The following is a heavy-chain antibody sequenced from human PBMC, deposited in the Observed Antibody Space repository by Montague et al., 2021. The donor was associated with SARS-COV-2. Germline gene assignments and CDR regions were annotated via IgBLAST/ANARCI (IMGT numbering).Heavy chain of an antibody. CDR2: VYYSRSS. Sequence: SETLSLTCTVSGDSVSHDFWTWIRQPLGKGLEWIGYVYYSRSSSYNPSLRRRVSIAVDTSKNQFSLRLSTVTATDTAIYYCVRDPAPSGSGTFYDYWGQGTLVAVSS. V-gene: IGHV4-59*02. CDR1: GDSVSHDF. D-gene: IGHD1-26*01. CDR3: VRDPAPSGSGTFYDY. J-gene: IGHJ4*02.